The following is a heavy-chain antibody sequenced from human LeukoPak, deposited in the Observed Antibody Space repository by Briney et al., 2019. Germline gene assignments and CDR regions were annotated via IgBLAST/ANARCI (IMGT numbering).Heavy chain of an antibody. J-gene: IGHJ4*02. CDR2: MNPNSSNT. V-gene: IGHV1-8*01. CDR3: ARGSMLGAPSTPQFDY. CDR1: GYTFTSYD. D-gene: IGHD1-26*01. Sequence: ASVKVSCKASGYTFTSYDINWVRQATGQGLEWMGWMNPNSSNTGYAQKFQGRVTMTRNTSISTAYMELSSLRSEDTAVYYCARGSMLGAPSTPQFDYWGQGTLVTVSS.